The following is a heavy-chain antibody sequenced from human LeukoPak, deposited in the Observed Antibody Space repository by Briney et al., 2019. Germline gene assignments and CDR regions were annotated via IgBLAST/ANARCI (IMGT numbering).Heavy chain of an antibody. V-gene: IGHV3-30*18. CDR1: GFTFSNYG. Sequence: GGSLRLSCAASGFTFSNYGMHWVRQAPGKGLEWVAVISSDGSTGYYADSVKGRFTISRDNSRNTLYLQMNSPRVEDAAVYYCAKGPNGVKGVYYFDYWGQGTLVTVSS. D-gene: IGHD2-8*01. J-gene: IGHJ4*02. CDR2: ISSDGSTG. CDR3: AKGPNGVKGVYYFDY.